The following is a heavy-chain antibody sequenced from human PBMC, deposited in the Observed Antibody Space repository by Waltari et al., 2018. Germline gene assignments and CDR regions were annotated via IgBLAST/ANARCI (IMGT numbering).Heavy chain of an antibody. J-gene: IGHJ4*02. CDR3: ARLDFWTGSYY. D-gene: IGHD3-3*01. CDR1: GFTVSTHD. V-gene: IGHV3-53*01. Sequence: EVQLVESGGGLIQPGGSLRLSCAVPGFTVSTHDMSGVRQAPGKGLEWVSVIYSGGSTYYADSVKGRFTISRDSSENTVYLQMSSLRAEDTALYYCARLDFWTGSYYWGQGTLVTVSS. CDR2: IYSGGST.